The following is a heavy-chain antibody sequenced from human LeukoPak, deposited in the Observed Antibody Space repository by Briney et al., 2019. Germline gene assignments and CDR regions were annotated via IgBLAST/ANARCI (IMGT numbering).Heavy chain of an antibody. Sequence: GGSLRLSCAASGFTFSSYAMSWVRQAPGKGLEWVSTLSGGGADTYYADSVKGRFTISRDNSKNTLFLQMNSLRADDTAIYYCTKRGSSSSAFLSDCWGQGTLVTVSS. CDR1: GFTFSSYA. CDR3: TKRGSSSSAFLSDC. V-gene: IGHV3-23*01. J-gene: IGHJ4*02. CDR2: LSGGGADT. D-gene: IGHD6-6*01.